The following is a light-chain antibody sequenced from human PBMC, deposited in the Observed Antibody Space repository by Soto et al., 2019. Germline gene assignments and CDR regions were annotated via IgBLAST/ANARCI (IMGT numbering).Light chain of an antibody. CDR2: DAS. V-gene: IGKV1-33*01. CDR1: QDISKY. Sequence: DTPMTQSPSSLSASVGDRVTITCQASQDISKYLNWYQHKPGRAPKLLIYDASNLETGVPSRFSGSGSGTDFTFTISSLQPEDVATYYCQKYDNLPYTFGQGTKLEIK. CDR3: QKYDNLPYT. J-gene: IGKJ2*01.